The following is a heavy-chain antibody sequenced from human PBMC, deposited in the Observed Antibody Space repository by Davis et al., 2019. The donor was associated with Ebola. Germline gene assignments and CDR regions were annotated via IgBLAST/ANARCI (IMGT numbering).Heavy chain of an antibody. CDR2: VIPMFGTS. CDR1: RGTFGSYA. Sequence: SVKVSCKASRGTFGSYAISWVRQAPGQGLEWMGGVIPMFGTSKYAQKFQDRVTITADESTSTAYMELSSLRSDDTAVYYCARGRPWLWVATPVRFDSWGLGTLVIVSS. CDR3: ARGRPWLWVATPVRFDS. V-gene: IGHV1-69*13. D-gene: IGHD2-21*02. J-gene: IGHJ4*02.